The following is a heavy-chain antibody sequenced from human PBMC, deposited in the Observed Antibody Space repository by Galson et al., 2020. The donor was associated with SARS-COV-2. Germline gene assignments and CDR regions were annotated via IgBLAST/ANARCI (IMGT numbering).Heavy chain of an antibody. V-gene: IGHV3-49*03. CDR3: SDGDYVSVVGDY. CDR1: GFTFGDYA. Sequence: SLRLSCTASGFTFGDYAMSWFRQAPGTGLEWVGFIRSKAYGGTTEYAASVRGRFTISRDDSKSIAYLQMNSLKTEDTAVYYCSDGDYVSVVGDYWGQGTLVTVSS. CDR2: IRSKAYGGTT. D-gene: IGHD4-17*01. J-gene: IGHJ4*02.